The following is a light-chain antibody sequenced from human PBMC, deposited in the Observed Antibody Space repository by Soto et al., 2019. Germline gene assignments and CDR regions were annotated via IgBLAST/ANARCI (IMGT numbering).Light chain of an antibody. V-gene: IGKV1D-12*01. CDR2: AAS. CDR1: QDISNS. J-gene: IGKJ4*01. CDR3: QQADSFPLT. Sequence: DIQMTQSLSSVSASVGDRVTITCRASQDISNSLAWYQQKPGKAPKLLIYAASSLQSGVPSRFSGSGSGTDFTLTISSLQPEDFATYYCQQADSFPLTFGGGTKVEIK.